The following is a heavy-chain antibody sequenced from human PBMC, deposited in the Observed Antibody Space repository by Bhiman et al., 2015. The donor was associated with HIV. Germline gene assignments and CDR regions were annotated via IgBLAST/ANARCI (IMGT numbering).Heavy chain of an antibody. CDR1: GFTFNNYE. J-gene: IGHJ6*02. CDR3: ARERVESSYHYYGLDV. Sequence: EVQLVESGGGLVQSGGSLGLSCSASGFTFNNYEMTWVRQAPGKGLEWVSYISRSGTTLYYADSVKGRFTISRDNAKNSLYLQMDDLRADDTAIYFCARERVESSYHYYGLDVWGQGTTVIVSS. D-gene: IGHD3-3*01. V-gene: IGHV3-48*03. CDR2: ISRSGTTL.